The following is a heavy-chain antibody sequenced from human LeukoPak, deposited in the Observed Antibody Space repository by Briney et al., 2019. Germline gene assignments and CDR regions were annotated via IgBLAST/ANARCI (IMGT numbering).Heavy chain of an antibody. V-gene: IGHV5-51*01. CDR1: GYTFTSYW. J-gene: IGHJ4*02. Sequence: KPGESLKISCKGSGYTFTSYWIGWVRQMPGRGLEWMGINFPGDSDTRYSPSFQGQVTISADKSISTAYLQWSSLKASDTAIYYCARPVGFSGYDLPWGRGTLVTVSS. CDR3: ARPVGFSGYDLP. CDR2: NFPGDSDT. D-gene: IGHD5-12*01.